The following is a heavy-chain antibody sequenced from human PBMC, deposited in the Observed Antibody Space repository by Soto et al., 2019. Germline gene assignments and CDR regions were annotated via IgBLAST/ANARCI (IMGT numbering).Heavy chain of an antibody. Sequence: GASVKVSCKASGGTFSSYAISWVRQAPGQGLEWMGGIIPIFGTANYAQKFQGRVTITADESTSTAYMELSSLRSEDTAVYYCARGAYCSSTSCYSIGVYYYYGMDVWGQWDHGHRLL. CDR1: GGTFSSYA. V-gene: IGHV1-69*13. D-gene: IGHD2-2*01. J-gene: IGHJ6*02. CDR3: ARGAYCSSTSCYSIGVYYYYGMDV. CDR2: IIPIFGTA.